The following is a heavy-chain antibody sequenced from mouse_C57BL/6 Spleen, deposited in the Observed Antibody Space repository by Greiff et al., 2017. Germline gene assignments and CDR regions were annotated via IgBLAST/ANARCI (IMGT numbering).Heavy chain of an antibody. Sequence: LVESGAELARPGASVKMSCKASGYTFTSYTMHWVKQRPGQGLEWIGYINPSSGYTKYNQKFKDKATLTADKSSSTAYMQLSSLTSEDSAVYYCARGADDEDYWGQGTTLTVSS. CDR3: ARGADDEDY. CDR1: GYTFTSYT. J-gene: IGHJ2*01. D-gene: IGHD2-12*01. CDR2: INPSSGYT. V-gene: IGHV1-4*01.